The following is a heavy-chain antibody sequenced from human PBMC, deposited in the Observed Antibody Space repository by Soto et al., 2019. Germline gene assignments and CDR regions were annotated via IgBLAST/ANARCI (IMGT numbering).Heavy chain of an antibody. D-gene: IGHD3-16*01. CDR3: AHEWGCCGSRGT. CDR1: GFSLGDFGEG. CDR2: IYWNDDE. V-gene: IGHV2-5*01. Sequence: QITLEESGPTLVKPTQTLTLTCSFSGFSLGDFGEGVGWVRQPPGEALAWLALIYWNDDERYNPSLESRLTISKDPSKNQVVLTMTNMDPLDTATYHCAHEWGCCGSRGTGGEGTLVTVSS. J-gene: IGHJ4*02.